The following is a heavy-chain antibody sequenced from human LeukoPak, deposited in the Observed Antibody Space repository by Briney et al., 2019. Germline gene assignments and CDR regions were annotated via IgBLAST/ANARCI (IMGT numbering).Heavy chain of an antibody. D-gene: IGHD3-10*01. CDR1: GYTFTSYD. J-gene: IGHJ6*02. Sequence: ASVKVSCKASGYTFTSYDINWVRQATGQGLEWMGWMSPDSGNTGYAQKFQGRVTMTRNTSISTAYMELSSLRSEDTAVYYCARGWVPYGMDVWGQGTTVTVSS. V-gene: IGHV1-8*01. CDR3: ARGWVPYGMDV. CDR2: MSPDSGNT.